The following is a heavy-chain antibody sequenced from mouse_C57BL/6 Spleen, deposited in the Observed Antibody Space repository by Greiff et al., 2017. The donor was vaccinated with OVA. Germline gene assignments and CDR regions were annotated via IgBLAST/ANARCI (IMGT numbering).Heavy chain of an antibody. CDR3: ARHGDYYGSTYGYFDV. V-gene: IGHV5-12*01. J-gene: IGHJ1*03. D-gene: IGHD1-1*01. CDR1: GFTFSDYY. CDR2: ISNGGGST. Sequence: EVNVVESGGGLVQPGGSLKLSCAASGFTFSDYYMYWVRQTPEKRLEWVAYISNGGGSTYYPDTVKGRFTISRDNAKNTLYLQMSRLKSEDTAMYYCARHGDYYGSTYGYFDVWGTGTTVTVSS.